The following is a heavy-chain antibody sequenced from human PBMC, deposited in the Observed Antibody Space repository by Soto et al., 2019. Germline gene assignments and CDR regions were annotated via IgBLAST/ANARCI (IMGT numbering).Heavy chain of an antibody. J-gene: IGHJ4*01. CDR2: ISANGATT. CDR3: AKDRGSGYTLDY. Sequence: GGSLRLSCAPSGFTFTSYAMNWVRQAPGKGLQWVPGISANGATTYYADSVKGRFTISRDNSKNTLFLQMDSLRVEDTALYYCAKDRGSGYTLDYWGHGTLVTVSS. V-gene: IGHV3-23*01. CDR1: GFTFTSYA. D-gene: IGHD5-12*01.